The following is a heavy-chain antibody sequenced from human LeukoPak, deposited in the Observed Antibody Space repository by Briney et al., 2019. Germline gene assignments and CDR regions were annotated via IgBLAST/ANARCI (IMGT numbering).Heavy chain of an antibody. Sequence: GGSLRLSCAASGFTFSSYWMTWVRQAPGKGLEWVANIKLDVSETYYVDSVRGRFTISRDNTKNSLYLQMDSLRAEDTAVYYCARRRSGYDGSNDYWGQGTLVTVSS. CDR3: ARRRSGYDGSNDY. CDR2: IKLDVSET. D-gene: IGHD5-12*01. CDR1: GFTFSSYW. J-gene: IGHJ4*02. V-gene: IGHV3-7*03.